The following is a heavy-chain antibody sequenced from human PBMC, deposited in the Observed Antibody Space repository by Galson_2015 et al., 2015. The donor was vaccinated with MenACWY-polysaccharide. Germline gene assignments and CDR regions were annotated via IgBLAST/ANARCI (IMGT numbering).Heavy chain of an antibody. CDR2: IWYDGGKR. D-gene: IGHD1-14*01. V-gene: IGHV3-33*01. CDR3: ARDDHSNDHLGYYFDS. CDR1: DFTFSAHG. J-gene: IGHJ4*01. Sequence: SLRLTCAASDFTFSAHGMHWVRQAPGKGLEWVAAIWYDGGKRYYADAVEGRFAVSRDNSQSTLYLQMDSLGVEDTAMYYCARDDHSNDHLGYYFDSWGPGTLVTAS.